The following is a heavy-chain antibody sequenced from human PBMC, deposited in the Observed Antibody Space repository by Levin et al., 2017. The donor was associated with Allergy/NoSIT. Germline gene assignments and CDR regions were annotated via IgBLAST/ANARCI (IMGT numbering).Heavy chain of an antibody. CDR1: GYTFTSYY. CDR3: ARTGSGTKRGGWFDP. CDR2: INPSGGST. J-gene: IGHJ5*02. Sequence: ASVKVSCKASGYTFTSYYMHWVRQAPGQGLEWMGIINPSGGSTSYAQKFQGRVTMTRDTSTSTVYMELSSLRSEDTAVYYCARTGSGTKRGGWFDPWGQGTLVTVSS. D-gene: IGHD3-10*01. V-gene: IGHV1-46*01.